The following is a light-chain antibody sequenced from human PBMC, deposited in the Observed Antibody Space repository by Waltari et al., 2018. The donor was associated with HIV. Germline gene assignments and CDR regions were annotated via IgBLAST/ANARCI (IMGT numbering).Light chain of an antibody. V-gene: IGLV2-23*02. CDR3: CSYAGSGDV. J-gene: IGLJ1*01. CDR1: SSDVGSYKL. CDR2: EVS. Sequence: QSALTQPASVSGSPGQSITISCTGTSSDVGSYKLVSWYQQHPGKAPKLMIYEVSKRPSGVSNRFSGSKSGNTASLTISGLQAEDEADYYCCSYAGSGDVFGTGTKVTVL.